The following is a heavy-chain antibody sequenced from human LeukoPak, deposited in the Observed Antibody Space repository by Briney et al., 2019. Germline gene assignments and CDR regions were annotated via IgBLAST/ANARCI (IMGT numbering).Heavy chain of an antibody. CDR3: ARWSMLDNWFDP. J-gene: IGHJ5*02. Sequence: PSETLSLTCTVSGGSISSYYWSLIRQPPGKGLEWIGYIYYSGSTNYNPSLKSRVPISVDTSKNQFSLKVSSVTAADTAIYYCARWSMLDNWFDPWGQGTLVTVSS. CDR1: GGSISSYY. D-gene: IGHD2-8*01. V-gene: IGHV4-59*08. CDR2: IYYSGST.